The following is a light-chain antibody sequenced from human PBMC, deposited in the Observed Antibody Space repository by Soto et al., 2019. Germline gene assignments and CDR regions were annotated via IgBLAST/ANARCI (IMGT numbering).Light chain of an antibody. CDR3: QQGFRSPPT. CDR2: GAS. V-gene: IGKV1-39*01. J-gene: IGKJ4*01. CDR1: QSINNY. Sequence: DIQMTQSHSSLSASVGDRVSITCRASQSINNYLNWYQQKPGKAPKLLMFGASILRSGVPSRFSGSSSGTDFTLTISSLQPEDCATYYCQQGFRSPPTFGGGTKVDIK.